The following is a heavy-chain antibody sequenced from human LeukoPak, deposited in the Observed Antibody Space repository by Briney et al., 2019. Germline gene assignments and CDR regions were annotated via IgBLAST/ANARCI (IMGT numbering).Heavy chain of an antibody. CDR2: IYYSGST. J-gene: IGHJ4*02. Sequence: PSETLSLTCTVSGGSISSYYWSWIRQPPGKGLEWIGYIYYSGSTNYNPSLKSRVTMSVDTSKNQFSLKLSSVTAADTAVYYCARDRAIGFGVDTAMDTPFDYWGQGTLVTVSS. CDR1: GGSISSYY. D-gene: IGHD5-18*01. CDR3: ARDRAIGFGVDTAMDTPFDY. V-gene: IGHV4-59*12.